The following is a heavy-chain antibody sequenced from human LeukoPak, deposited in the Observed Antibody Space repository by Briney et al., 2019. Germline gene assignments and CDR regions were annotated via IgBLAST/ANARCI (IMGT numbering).Heavy chain of an antibody. V-gene: IGHV3-23*01. CDR3: ARDLAWGAFDY. CDR2: ISGSGGIT. J-gene: IGHJ4*02. Sequence: GGSLRLSCAASGFTFSNYGMSWVRQAQGKGLEWVSDISGSGGITYYAESVKGRFTISRDNSKNTLSLQMNSLRVEDTAVYYCARDLAWGAFDYWGQGTLVTVSS. D-gene: IGHD7-27*01. CDR1: GFTFSNYG.